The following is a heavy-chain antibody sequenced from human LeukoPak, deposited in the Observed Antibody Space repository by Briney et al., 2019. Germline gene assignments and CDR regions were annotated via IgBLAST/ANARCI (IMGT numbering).Heavy chain of an antibody. CDR2: IYYSGST. Sequence: PSETLSLTCTVSGGSISSSNYYWGWIRQPPGKGLEWIGSIYYSGSTYYNPSLKSRVTISVDTSKNQFSPKLSSVTAADTAVYYCARRLSGPLDYWGQGTLVTVSS. J-gene: IGHJ4*02. CDR3: ARRLSGPLDY. V-gene: IGHV4-39*01. CDR1: GGSISSSNYY. D-gene: IGHD3-16*01.